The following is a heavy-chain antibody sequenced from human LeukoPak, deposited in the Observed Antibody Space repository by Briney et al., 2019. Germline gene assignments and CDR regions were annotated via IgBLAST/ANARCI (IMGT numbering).Heavy chain of an antibody. J-gene: IGHJ4*02. Sequence: PGGSLRLSCAASGFTLTGYAMSWVRQAPGKGLEWVSAMSGDVTATYYADSVKGRFTISRDTSKSTLFLQMSGLRAEDTATYYCAKSDCSSLYCYVLDFWGQGTLVTVSS. D-gene: IGHD3-16*02. CDR1: GFTLTGYA. V-gene: IGHV3-23*01. CDR2: MSGDVTAT. CDR3: AKSDCSSLYCYVLDF.